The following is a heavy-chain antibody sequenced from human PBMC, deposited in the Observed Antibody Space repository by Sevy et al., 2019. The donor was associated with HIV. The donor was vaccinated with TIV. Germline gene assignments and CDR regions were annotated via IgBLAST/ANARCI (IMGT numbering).Heavy chain of an antibody. J-gene: IGHJ4*02. CDR3: ARNGITGRGFDY. CDR2: IYYSGST. Sequence: GSLRLSCTVSGGSISSYYWSWIRQPPGKGLEWIGYIYYSGSTNYNPSLKSRVTISVDTSKNQFSLKLSSVTAADTAVYYCARNGITGRGFDYWGQGTLVTVSS. V-gene: IGHV4-59*08. D-gene: IGHD1-20*01. CDR1: GGSISSYY.